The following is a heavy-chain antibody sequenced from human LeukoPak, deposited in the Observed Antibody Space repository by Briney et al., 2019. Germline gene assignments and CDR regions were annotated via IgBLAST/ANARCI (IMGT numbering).Heavy chain of an antibody. V-gene: IGHV4-38-2*01. J-gene: IGHJ3*02. CDR3: ARANYYDSSAYAFDI. CDR1: GYSISTGYY. Sequence: SETLSLTCAVSGYSISTGYYWAWIRQPPGKGLEWIGSIYHSGSTYYNPSLESRVITSVDTSKNQFSLKMTSVTAADTAVYYCARANYYDSSAYAFDIWGQGTMVTVSS. CDR2: IYHSGST. D-gene: IGHD3-22*01.